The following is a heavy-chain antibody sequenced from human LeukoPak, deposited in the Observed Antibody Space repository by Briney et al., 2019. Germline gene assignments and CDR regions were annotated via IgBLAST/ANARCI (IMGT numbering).Heavy chain of an antibody. V-gene: IGHV3-30-3*01. Sequence: PGRSLRLSCAASGFTFSSYAMHWVRQAPGKGLEWVAVISYDGSNKYYADSVKGRFTISRDNSKNTLYLQMNSLRAEDTAVYYCARDSAIAAAGNWGQGTLVTVSS. CDR1: GFTFSSYA. CDR2: ISYDGSNK. D-gene: IGHD6-13*01. J-gene: IGHJ4*02. CDR3: ARDSAIAAAGN.